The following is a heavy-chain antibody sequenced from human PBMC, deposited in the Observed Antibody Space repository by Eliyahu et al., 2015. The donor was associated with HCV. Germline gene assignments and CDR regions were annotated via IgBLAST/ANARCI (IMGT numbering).Heavy chain of an antibody. CDR1: GXTFSXYG. V-gene: IGHV3-33*01. J-gene: IGHJ4*02. CDR2: IWYDGSNK. D-gene: IGHD5-24*01. Sequence: QVQLVESGGGVVQPGRSLRLSCXXSGXTFSXYGMHWGRQGPGKGLEWVAVIWYDGSNKYYADSVKGRFTISRDNSKNTLYLQMNSLRAEDTAVYYCARDARRDGYNLGDYWGQGTLVTVSS. CDR3: ARDARRDGYNLGDY.